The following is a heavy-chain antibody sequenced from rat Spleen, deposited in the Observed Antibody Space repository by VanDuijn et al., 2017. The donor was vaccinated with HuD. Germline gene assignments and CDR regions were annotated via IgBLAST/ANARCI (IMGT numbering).Heavy chain of an antibody. J-gene: IGHJ1*01. D-gene: IGHD1-12*03. CDR1: GFTFSNYY. Sequence: EVQLVESGGGLVQPGRSMKLSCAASGFTFSNYYMAWVRQAPTKGLEWVASISTGGGNTYYRDSVKGRFTISRDNAKSTLYLQMDSLRSEDTATYYCARHAHYDGYSPLYWYFDFWGPGTMVTVSS. CDR3: ARHAHYDGYSPLYWYFDF. V-gene: IGHV5-25*01. CDR2: ISTGGGNT.